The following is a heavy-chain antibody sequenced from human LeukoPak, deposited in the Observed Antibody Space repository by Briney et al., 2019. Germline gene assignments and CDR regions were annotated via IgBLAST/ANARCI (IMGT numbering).Heavy chain of an antibody. CDR2: IYYSGST. CDR1: GGSISSYY. CDR3: ARDRTSSSWYSDYYYYYMDV. D-gene: IGHD6-13*01. Sequence: PESLSLTCTVSGGSISSYYWSWIRQPPGKGLEWIGYIYYSGSTNYNPSLKSRVTISVDTSKNQFSLKLSSVTAADTAVYYCARDRTSSSWYSDYYYYYMDVWGKGTTVTVSS. J-gene: IGHJ6*03. V-gene: IGHV4-59*12.